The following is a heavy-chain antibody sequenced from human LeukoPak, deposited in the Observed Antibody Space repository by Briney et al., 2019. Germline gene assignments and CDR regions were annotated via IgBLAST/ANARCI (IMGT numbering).Heavy chain of an antibody. Sequence: SETLSLTCTVSGGSIRSYYWSWIRQPPGKGLEWIGYIYYSGSTNYNPSLKSRVTISVDTSKNQFSLKLSSVTAAATVVYYCARVVRGVTVIDYWGQGTLVTVSS. CDR2: IYYSGST. V-gene: IGHV4-59*01. CDR1: GGSIRSYY. J-gene: IGHJ4*02. D-gene: IGHD3-10*01. CDR3: ARVVRGVTVIDY.